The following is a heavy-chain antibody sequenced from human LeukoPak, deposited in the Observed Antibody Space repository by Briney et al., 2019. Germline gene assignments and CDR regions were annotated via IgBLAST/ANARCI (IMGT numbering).Heavy chain of an antibody. Sequence: GGSLRLSCAASGFIVSSDFMNWVRQAPGKGLEWVSAMNSGGSTFYADSVKGRFIIPRDKSRNMLYFQMNSLRVDDTAVYYCTRGGSMVRGVLWGQGTLVTVSS. CDR3: TRGGSMVRGVL. V-gene: IGHV3-53*01. J-gene: IGHJ4*02. D-gene: IGHD3-10*01. CDR1: GFIVSSDF. CDR2: MNSGGST.